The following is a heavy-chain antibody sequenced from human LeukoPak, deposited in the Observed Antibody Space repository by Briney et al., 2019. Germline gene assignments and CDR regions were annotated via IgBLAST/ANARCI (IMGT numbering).Heavy chain of an antibody. CDR2: IIPIFGTA. D-gene: IGHD1-26*01. V-gene: IGHV1-69*05. J-gene: IGHJ4*02. Sequence: ASVKVSCKASGGTFSSYAISWVRQAPGQGLEWMGGIIPIFGTANYAQKFQGRVTITTDESTSTAYMELSSLRSEDTAVYYCASPVGASDYFDYWGQGTPVTVSS. CDR1: GGTFSSYA. CDR3: ASPVGASDYFDY.